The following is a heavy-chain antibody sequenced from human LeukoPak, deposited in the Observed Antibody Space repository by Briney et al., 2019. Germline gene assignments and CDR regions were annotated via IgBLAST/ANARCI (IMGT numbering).Heavy chain of an antibody. CDR1: GFTVSNAW. CDR3: AKLWSNWNYRTDGFDI. D-gene: IGHD1-7*01. J-gene: IGHJ3*02. CDR2: LSGSGGNT. V-gene: IGHV3-23*01. Sequence: GGSLRLSCAASGFTVSNAWMSWVRQAPGKGLEWVSALSGSGGNTYYADSVKGRFTISRDNSKNTLYLQMNSLRDEDTAVYYCAKLWSNWNYRTDGFDIWGQGTMVTVSS.